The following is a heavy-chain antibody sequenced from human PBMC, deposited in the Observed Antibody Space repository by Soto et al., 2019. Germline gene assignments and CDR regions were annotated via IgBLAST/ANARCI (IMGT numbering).Heavy chain of an antibody. D-gene: IGHD1-26*01. V-gene: IGHV4-59*08. J-gene: IGHJ6*02. CDR2: VHHSWGS. CDR3: ARQGVGSLHGLVDV. Sequence: QVQLQESGPGLVKPSETLSLSCTVSNGSISNYYGSWIRQPPGKGMEWIGYVHHSWGSFYNPSLQIRVDISLDTSNRQFSLKLTSVTATDSAVYYCARQGVGSLHGLVDVGGQGITVTVSS. CDR1: NGSISNYY.